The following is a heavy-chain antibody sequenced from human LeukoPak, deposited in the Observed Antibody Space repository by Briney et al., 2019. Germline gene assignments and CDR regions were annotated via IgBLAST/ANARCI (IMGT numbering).Heavy chain of an antibody. Sequence: TSETLSLTCTVSGGSISNYYWSWIRQPPGKGLEWIGYIYYSGSTNYNPSLKSRVTISVDTSKNQFSLKLNSVTAADTAVYYCARRAYGSGSFNRYYFDYWGQGTLVAVCS. CDR3: ARRAYGSGSFNRYYFDY. D-gene: IGHD3-10*01. CDR2: IYYSGST. CDR1: GGSISNYY. J-gene: IGHJ4*02. V-gene: IGHV4-59*08.